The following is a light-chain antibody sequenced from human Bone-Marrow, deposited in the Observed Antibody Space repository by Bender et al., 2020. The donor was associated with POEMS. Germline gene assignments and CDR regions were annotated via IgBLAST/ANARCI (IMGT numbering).Light chain of an antibody. J-gene: IGLJ2*01. Sequence: SYELTQPPSVSVSPGQTASITCSGDKLGGEYVWWYQQKPGQSPVLVIYDDNKRPSGIPERFSGSNSGNTATLTISGTQALDEADYYCYSAADNTLGLFGGGTKLTVL. V-gene: IGLV3-1*01. CDR1: KLGGEY. CDR2: DDN. CDR3: YSAADNTLGL.